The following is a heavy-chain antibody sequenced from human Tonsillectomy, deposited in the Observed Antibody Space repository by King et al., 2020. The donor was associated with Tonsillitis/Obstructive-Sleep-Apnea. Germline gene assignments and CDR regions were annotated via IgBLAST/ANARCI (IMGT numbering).Heavy chain of an antibody. CDR2: ISGYNGNT. CDR3: ERNDFWGGYPSYYMDV. V-gene: IGHV1-18*01. D-gene: IGHD3-3*01. Sequence: MQLVQSGAEVKKPGASVKVSCKASGYTLTSNGISWVRQAPGQGLEWMGWISGYNGNTNYAQKLQGRVTMTTDTSTSTAYMELRSLRSDDTAVYYCERNDFWGGYPSYYMDVWGKGTTVTVSS. CDR1: GYTLTSNG. J-gene: IGHJ6*03.